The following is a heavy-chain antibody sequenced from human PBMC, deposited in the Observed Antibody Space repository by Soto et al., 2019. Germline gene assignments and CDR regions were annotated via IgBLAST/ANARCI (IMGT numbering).Heavy chain of an antibody. Sequence: GGSLRLSCAASGFTFSRYWMSWVRQAPGKGLEWVANIKEDGSGKYYVDAVKGRFTISRDNAKSSLDLQMNSLRGEDSAVYYCARTDMVWGEAPQGWGQGTLVTVSS. V-gene: IGHV3-7*01. CDR1: GFTFSRYW. D-gene: IGHD3-10*01. J-gene: IGHJ4*02. CDR3: ARTDMVWGEAPQG. CDR2: IKEDGSGK.